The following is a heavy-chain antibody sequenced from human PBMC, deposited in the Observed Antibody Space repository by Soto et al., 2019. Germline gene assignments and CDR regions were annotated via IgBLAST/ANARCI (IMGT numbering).Heavy chain of an antibody. CDR1: GFTFSSYA. J-gene: IGHJ4*02. CDR2: ISGGGGSTYYA. D-gene: IGHD1-1*01. V-gene: IGHV3-23*01. CDR3: ANNWNHYYFDY. Sequence: GGSLRLSCAAFGFTFSSYAMSWVRQAPGKGLEWVSTISGGGGSTYYAYYADSVKGRFTISRDNSKSTLYLQVNSLRAEDTAVYYCANNWNHYYFDYWGQGALVTVSS.